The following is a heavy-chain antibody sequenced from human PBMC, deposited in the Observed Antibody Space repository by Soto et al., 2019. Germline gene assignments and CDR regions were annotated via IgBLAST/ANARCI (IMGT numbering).Heavy chain of an antibody. CDR2: ISWNSGSI. Sequence: GGSLRLSCAASGFTFDEYAMHWVRQAPGKGLEWVSGISWNSGSIGYADSVKGRFTVSRDNAKNSLYLQMNSLRAEDTALYFCAKDPYYDFWSGTVRGGMDVWGQGTTVTVSS. D-gene: IGHD3-3*01. CDR3: AKDPYYDFWSGTVRGGMDV. V-gene: IGHV3-9*01. J-gene: IGHJ6*02. CDR1: GFTFDEYA.